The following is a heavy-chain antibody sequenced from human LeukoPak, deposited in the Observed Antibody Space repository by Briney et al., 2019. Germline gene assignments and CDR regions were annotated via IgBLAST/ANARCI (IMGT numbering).Heavy chain of an antibody. CDR2: ISAYNGNT. D-gene: IGHD2-15*01. V-gene: IGHV1-18*01. Sequence: ASVTVSCKASGYTFTSCGISWVRQAPGQGLEWMGWISAYNGNTNYAQKLQGRVTMTTDTSTSTAYMELRSLRSDDTAVYYCARVDNCSGGSCYSGLMAYWGQGTLATVSS. J-gene: IGHJ4*02. CDR3: ARVDNCSGGSCYSGLMAY. CDR1: GYTFTSCG.